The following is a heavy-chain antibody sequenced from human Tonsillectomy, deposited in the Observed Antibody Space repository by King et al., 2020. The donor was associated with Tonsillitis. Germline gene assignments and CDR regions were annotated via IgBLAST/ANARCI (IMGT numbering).Heavy chain of an antibody. J-gene: IGHJ6*02. D-gene: IGHD1-1*01. CDR2: TYYRSKWYN. CDR1: GDSVSSYSAA. CDR3: ARDXHGTGXTWGYYYGMDV. Sequence: HVQLQQSGPGLVKPSQTLSLTCAISGDSVSSYSAAWNWIRQSPSRGLEWLGRTYYRSKWYNDXAXSVKSRXTINPGTSKNQFSLQLNSVTPEDTAVYYCARDXHGTGXTWGYYYGMDVWGXXTTVTVSS. V-gene: IGHV6-1*01.